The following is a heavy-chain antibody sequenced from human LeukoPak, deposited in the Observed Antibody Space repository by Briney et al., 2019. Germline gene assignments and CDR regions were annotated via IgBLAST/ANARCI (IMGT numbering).Heavy chain of an antibody. Sequence: SETLSLTCAVYGGSFSGYYWSWIRQPPGKGLEWIGEINHSGSTNYNPSLKSRVTISVDTSKNQFSLKLSSVTAADTAVYYCARRGYSSSWRPYVFDYWDQGTLVTVSS. D-gene: IGHD6-13*01. CDR2: INHSGST. V-gene: IGHV4-34*01. CDR3: ARRGYSSSWRPYVFDY. CDR1: GGSFSGYY. J-gene: IGHJ4*02.